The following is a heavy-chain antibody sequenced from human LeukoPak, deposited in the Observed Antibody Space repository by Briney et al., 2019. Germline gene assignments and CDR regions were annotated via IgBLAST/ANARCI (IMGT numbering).Heavy chain of an antibody. Sequence: MSSETLSLTCAVSGGSISSGTYSWSWIRQPPGKGLEWIGYIYHGGSTHYNPSLKSRVTISEDTSKNQISLKLSSVTAADTAVYYCARAQLTYSSGWYLRDYYGMDVWGQGTTVTVSS. J-gene: IGHJ6*02. V-gene: IGHV4-30-2*01. CDR2: IYHGGST. CDR3: ARAQLTYSSGWYLRDYYGMDV. D-gene: IGHD6-19*01. CDR1: GGSISSGTYS.